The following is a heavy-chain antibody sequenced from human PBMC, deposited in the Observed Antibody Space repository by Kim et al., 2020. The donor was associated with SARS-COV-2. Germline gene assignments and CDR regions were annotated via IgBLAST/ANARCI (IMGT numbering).Heavy chain of an antibody. CDR3: ARKPTTSSWSYYFEY. V-gene: IGHV3-30*04. J-gene: IGHJ4*01. D-gene: IGHD6-13*01. CDR2: ISYDGTNK. Sequence: GGSLRLSCAASGFSFSNYAMFWVRQAPGKGLEWVALISYDGTNKDYEDSVKGRFTISRDNSKSTLYLQMNSLRVADTAVYFCARKPTTSSWSYYFEYWGQGTLVTVSS. CDR1: GFSFSNYA.